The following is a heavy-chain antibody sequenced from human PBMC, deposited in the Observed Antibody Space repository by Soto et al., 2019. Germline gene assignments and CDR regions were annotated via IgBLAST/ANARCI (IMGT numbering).Heavy chain of an antibody. V-gene: IGHV1-24*01. Sequence: ASVKVSCKVSGYTLTELSMHWVRQAPGKGLEWMGGFDPEDGETIYAQKFQGRVTMTEDTSTDTAYMELSSLRSEDTAVYYCATGKIAARRRYYYGMDVWGQGTTVTVS. D-gene: IGHD6-6*01. CDR3: ATGKIAARRRYYYGMDV. J-gene: IGHJ6*02. CDR2: FDPEDGET. CDR1: GYTLTELS.